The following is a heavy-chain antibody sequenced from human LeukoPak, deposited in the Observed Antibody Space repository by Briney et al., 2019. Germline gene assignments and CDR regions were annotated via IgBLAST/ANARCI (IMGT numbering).Heavy chain of an antibody. D-gene: IGHD4-11*01. J-gene: IGHJ4*02. Sequence: GGSLRLSCGASGFTFRSYWMIGVREARGRGLEGGATIGQGGSQKYYVDSVKGRFTISRDNANNSLYLQMNSLRAEETAVYYCAREDQATVSAVGFDYWGQGTLVTVSS. CDR3: AREDQATVSAVGFDY. CDR2: IGQGGSQK. V-gene: IGHV3-7*01. CDR1: GFTFRSYW.